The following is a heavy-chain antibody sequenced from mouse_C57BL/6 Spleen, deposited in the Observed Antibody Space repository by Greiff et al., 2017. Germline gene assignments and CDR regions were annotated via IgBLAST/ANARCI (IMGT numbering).Heavy chain of an antibody. D-gene: IGHD2-4*01. V-gene: IGHV1-52*01. CDR3: ARGRDYDWFAY. CDR1: GYTFTSYW. CDR2: IDPSDSET. J-gene: IGHJ3*01. Sequence: QVQLQQPGAELVRPGSSVKLSCKASGYTFTSYWMHWVKQRPIQGLEWIGNIDPSDSETHYNQKFKDKASLTVDKSSSTAYMQLSSLTSEDSAVDYCARGRDYDWFAYWGQGTLVTVSA.